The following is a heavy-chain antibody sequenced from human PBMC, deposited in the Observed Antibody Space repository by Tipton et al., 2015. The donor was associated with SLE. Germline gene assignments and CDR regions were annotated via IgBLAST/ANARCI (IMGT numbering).Heavy chain of an antibody. Sequence: SLRLSCTASGFTFSNYWMHWVRQLPGKGLVWVSRIKSDGSSTSYADSVKGRFTISRDNAKNTLYLQMNSLRAEDTAVYYCARDPFQWLQQGGYLDYWGQGTLVTVSS. CDR1: GFTFSNYW. V-gene: IGHV3-74*01. J-gene: IGHJ4*02. D-gene: IGHD6-19*01. CDR2: IKSDGSST. CDR3: ARDPFQWLQQGGYLDY.